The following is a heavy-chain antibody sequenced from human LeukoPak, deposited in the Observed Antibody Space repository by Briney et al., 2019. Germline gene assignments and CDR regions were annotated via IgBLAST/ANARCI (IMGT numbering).Heavy chain of an antibody. J-gene: IGHJ4*02. CDR3: ASDQYSSGWYDY. D-gene: IGHD6-19*01. Sequence: GGSLRLSCAASGLTFSSYAMHWVRQAPGKGLEWVAVISYDGSNKYYADSVKGRFTISRDNSKNTLYLQMNSLRAEDTAVYYCASDQYSSGWYDYWGQGTLVTVSS. CDR2: ISYDGSNK. V-gene: IGHV3-30-3*01. CDR1: GLTFSSYA.